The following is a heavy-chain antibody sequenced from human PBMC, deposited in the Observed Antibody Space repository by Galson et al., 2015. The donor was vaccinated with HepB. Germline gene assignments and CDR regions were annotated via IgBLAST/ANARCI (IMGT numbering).Heavy chain of an antibody. CDR3: ARDPFGVVSEGVDV. CDR2: MNPNSGNR. V-gene: IGHV1-8*01. Sequence: SVKVSCKASGYAFTSYDINWVRQATGQGLEWMGWMNPNSGNRGYAQKFQGRITMTRNTSINTAYMELSSLRSEDTAVYYCARDPFGVVSEGVDVWGQGTTVTVSS. D-gene: IGHD3-3*01. CDR1: GYAFTSYD. J-gene: IGHJ6*02.